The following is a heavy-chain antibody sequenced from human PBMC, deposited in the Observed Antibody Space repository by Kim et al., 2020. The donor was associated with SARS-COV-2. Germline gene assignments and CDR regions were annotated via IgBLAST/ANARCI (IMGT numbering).Heavy chain of an antibody. CDR1: GFTFSSYT. D-gene: IGHD7-27*01. J-gene: IGHJ6*02. Sequence: GGSLRLSCAASGFTFSSYTMNWVRQAPGKGLEWLSYITNSGSTIYYAESVKGRFTISRDNAQNSLYLQINSLRDEDTAVYYCVRDVRPPGHLYRYGMDVWGQGTTVTVSS. CDR3: VRDVRPPGHLYRYGMDV. CDR2: ITNSGSTI. V-gene: IGHV3-48*02.